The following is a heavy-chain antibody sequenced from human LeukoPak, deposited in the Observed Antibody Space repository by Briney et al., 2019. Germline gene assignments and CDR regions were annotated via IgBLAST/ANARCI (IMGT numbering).Heavy chain of an antibody. Sequence: PGGSLRLSCAASGFTFSDYAIHWVRQAPGKGLEWVGFIWYDGSNNYHAASVKGRFTISRDNSNNMVYLQMNSLRSEDTAVYYCAKDKGLISGKYYFDYWGQGALVTVPS. CDR3: AKDKGLISGKYYFDY. CDR1: GFTFSDYA. D-gene: IGHD1-26*01. V-gene: IGHV3-30*02. CDR2: IWYDGSNN. J-gene: IGHJ4*02.